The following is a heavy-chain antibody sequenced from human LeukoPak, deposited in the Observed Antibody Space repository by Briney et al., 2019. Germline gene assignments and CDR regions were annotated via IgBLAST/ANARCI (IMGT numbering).Heavy chain of an antibody. CDR1: GFIFRSYA. D-gene: IGHD2-2*01. CDR2: ISGSGGST. Sequence: GSLRLSCETSGFIFRSYAMHWVRQAPGKGPEWVSAISGSGGSTYYADSVKGRFTISRDNSKNTLYLQMNSLRAEDTAVYYCAKYSYCSSTSCLDVVSVYYFDYWGQGTLVTVSS. J-gene: IGHJ4*02. V-gene: IGHV3-23*01. CDR3: AKYSYCSSTSCLDVVSVYYFDY.